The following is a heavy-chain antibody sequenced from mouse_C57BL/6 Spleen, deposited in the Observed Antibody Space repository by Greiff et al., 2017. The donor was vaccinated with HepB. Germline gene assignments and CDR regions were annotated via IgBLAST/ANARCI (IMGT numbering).Heavy chain of an antibody. CDR3: ARTPDEGGFDY. CDR2: IYPGDGDT. V-gene: IGHV1-80*01. CDR1: GYAFSSYW. J-gene: IGHJ2*01. Sequence: QVQLQQSGAELVKPGASVKISCKASGYAFSSYWMNWVKQRPGKGLEWIGQIYPGDGDTNYNGKFKGKATLTADKSSSTAYMQLSSLTSEDSAVYFCARTPDEGGFDYWGQGTTLTVSS.